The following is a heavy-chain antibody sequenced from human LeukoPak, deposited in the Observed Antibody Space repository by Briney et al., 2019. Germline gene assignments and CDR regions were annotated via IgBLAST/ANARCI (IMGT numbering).Heavy chain of an antibody. CDR3: ARGRYDSSGYYPIFDY. CDR1: GFPFSSHG. V-gene: IGHV3-23*01. CDR2: ISPGGGPT. J-gene: IGHJ4*02. D-gene: IGHD3-22*01. Sequence: GGSLRLSCAGSGFPFSSHGMNWVRQAPGKGLEWVSGISPGGGPTYYADSVKGRFTISRDDSKNTLYLQMNSLRAEDTAVYYCARGRYDSSGYYPIFDYWGQGTLVTVSS.